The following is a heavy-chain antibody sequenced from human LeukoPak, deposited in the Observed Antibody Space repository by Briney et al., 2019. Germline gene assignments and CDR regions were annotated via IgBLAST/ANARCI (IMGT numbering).Heavy chain of an antibody. J-gene: IGHJ6*04. CDR1: GFTFSSYQ. CDR3: AELGITMIGGV. CDR2: ISSSGSTI. D-gene: IGHD3-10*02. V-gene: IGHV3-48*03. Sequence: GGSLRLSCAASGFTFSSYQMNWVRQAPGKGLEWVSYISSSGSTIYYADSVKGRFTISRDNAKNSLYLQMNSLRAEDTAVYYCAELGITMIGGVWGKGTTVTTSS.